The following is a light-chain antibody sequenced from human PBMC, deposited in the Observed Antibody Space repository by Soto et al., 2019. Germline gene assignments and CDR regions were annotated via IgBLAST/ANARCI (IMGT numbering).Light chain of an antibody. CDR2: GAS. CDR3: QQYNNWPPLWT. Sequence: EIVMTQSPGTLSVSPGQRATLSCRASQSVSTNLAWYQQKPGQGPRLLIYGASTRATGIPARFSGSGSGTEFTLTISSLQSEDFAVYYCQQYNNWPPLWTFGQGTKVEI. CDR1: QSVSTN. J-gene: IGKJ1*01. V-gene: IGKV3-15*01.